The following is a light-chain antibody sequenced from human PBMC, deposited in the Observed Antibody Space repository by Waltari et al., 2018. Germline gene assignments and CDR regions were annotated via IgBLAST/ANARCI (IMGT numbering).Light chain of an antibody. V-gene: IGLV2-23*02. CDR1: TPDVGNYDL. J-gene: IGLJ1*01. CDR3: CSYAGLGTYV. Sequence: QSALTPPASVSGTPGQSITISCTGTTPDVGNYDLVSWYHHHPGKAPKLLICEVIKRPSGVSSRFSGSKSGSTASLTISGLQPDDEADYYCCSYAGLGTYVFGSGTKVTVL. CDR2: EVI.